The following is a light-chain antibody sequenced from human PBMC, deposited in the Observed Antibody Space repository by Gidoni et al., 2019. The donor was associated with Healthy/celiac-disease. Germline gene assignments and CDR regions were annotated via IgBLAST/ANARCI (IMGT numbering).Light chain of an antibody. V-gene: IGKV1-12*01. Sequence: DIQMTQSPSSVSASVGDRVTITCRASQGSSSWLAWYQQKPGNAPTLLIYAASSLQSWVPSRCSGSGSGTAFTLTISSLQPEDFATYYCQQANSFPLFTFGPGTKVDIK. CDR2: AAS. CDR1: QGSSSW. J-gene: IGKJ3*01. CDR3: QQANSFPLFT.